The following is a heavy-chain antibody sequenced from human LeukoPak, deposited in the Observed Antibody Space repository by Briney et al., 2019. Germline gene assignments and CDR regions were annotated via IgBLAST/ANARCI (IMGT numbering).Heavy chain of an antibody. J-gene: IGHJ4*02. Sequence: PGWSLRLSCAASGFTFRKYNMNWVRPTPGKVLNWVSAISSCSSYIYYEASVKGRFTISRDHAKNSLYLQMNSLRAEDTAVYYCASGSGYCSGGSCSDYWGQGTLVTVSS. CDR2: ISSCSSYI. CDR3: ASGSGYCSGGSCSDY. V-gene: IGHV3-21*01. D-gene: IGHD2-15*01. CDR1: GFTFRKYN.